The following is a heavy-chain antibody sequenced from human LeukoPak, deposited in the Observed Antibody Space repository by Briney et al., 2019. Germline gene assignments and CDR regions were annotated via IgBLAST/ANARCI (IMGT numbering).Heavy chain of an antibody. D-gene: IGHD3-10*01. CDR1: GFTFSSYG. Sequence: GGSLRLSCAASGFTFSSYGMHWVRQAPGKGLEWVAVISCDGSNKYYADSVKGRFTISRDNSKNTLYLQMNSLRAEDTAVYYCAKASGSGTYYKSPFDYWGQGTLVTVSS. CDR3: AKASGSGTYYKSPFDY. CDR2: ISCDGSNK. V-gene: IGHV3-30*18. J-gene: IGHJ4*02.